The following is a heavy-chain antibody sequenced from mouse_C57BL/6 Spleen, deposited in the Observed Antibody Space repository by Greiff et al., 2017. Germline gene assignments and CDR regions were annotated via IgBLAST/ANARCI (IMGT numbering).Heavy chain of an antibody. CDR2: ISYDGSN. J-gene: IGHJ4*01. Sequence: VQLQQSGPGLVKPSQSLSLTCSVTGYSITSGYYWNWIRQFPGNKLEWMGYISYDGSNNYNPSLKNRISITRDTSKNQFFLKLNSVTTEDTATYYCARDTREAMDYWGQGTSVTVSS. CDR1: GYSITSGYY. CDR3: ARDTREAMDY. V-gene: IGHV3-6*01.